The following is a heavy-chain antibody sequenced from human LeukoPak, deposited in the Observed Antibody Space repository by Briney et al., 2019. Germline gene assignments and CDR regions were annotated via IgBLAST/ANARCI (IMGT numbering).Heavy chain of an antibody. CDR1: GFTFSSYA. J-gene: IGHJ4*02. Sequence: GGSLRLSCAASGFTFSSYAMSWVRQAPGKGLEWVSAISGSGGSTYYADSVKGWFTISRDNSKNTLYLQMNSLRAEDTAVYYCANILGGKRWLQPFDYWGQGTLVTVSS. V-gene: IGHV3-23*01. D-gene: IGHD5-24*01. CDR2: ISGSGGST. CDR3: ANILGGKRWLQPFDY.